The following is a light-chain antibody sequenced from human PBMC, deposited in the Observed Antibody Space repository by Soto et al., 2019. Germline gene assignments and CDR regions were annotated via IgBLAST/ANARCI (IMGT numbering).Light chain of an antibody. CDR3: AACDDTLTRSV. Sequence: SALTPAPPPADTPGRTLAISCSGSNVNIASNTVNWYQPLPGTAPKLLIYYNNQRPSGVPDRLSGSNSGTSASLATIRLHSEDDSDYYCAACDDTLTRSVIGTGTTNTVL. V-gene: IGLV1-44*01. J-gene: IGLJ1*01. CDR2: YNN. CDR1: NVNIASNT.